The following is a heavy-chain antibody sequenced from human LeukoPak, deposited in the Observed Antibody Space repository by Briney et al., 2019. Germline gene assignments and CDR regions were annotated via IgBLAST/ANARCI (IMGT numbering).Heavy chain of an antibody. CDR2: IIPIFGTA. CDR1: GGTFSSYA. V-gene: IGHV1-69*13. CDR3: ARPTYYDFWSGYLPSENNWFDP. J-gene: IGHJ5*02. Sequence: SVKVSCKASGGTFSSYAISWLRQAPGQGLEWMGGIIPIFGTANYAQKFQGRVTITADESTSTAYMELSSLRSEDTAVYYCARPTYYDFWSGYLPSENNWFDPWGQGTLVTVSS. D-gene: IGHD3-3*01.